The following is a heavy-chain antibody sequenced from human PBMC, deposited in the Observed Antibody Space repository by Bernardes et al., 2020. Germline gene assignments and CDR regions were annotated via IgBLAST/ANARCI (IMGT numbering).Heavy chain of an antibody. V-gene: IGHV1-18*01. CDR2: ISAYNGNT. D-gene: IGHD3-22*01. Sequence: ASVKVSCKASGYTFTSYGISWVRQAPGQGLEWMGWISAYNGNTNYAQKLQGRVTMTTDTSTSTAYMELRSLRSDDTAVYYCARDARITMIVVVNVDDWFDPWGQGTLVTVSS. CDR3: ARDARITMIVVVNVDDWFDP. J-gene: IGHJ5*02. CDR1: GYTFTSYG.